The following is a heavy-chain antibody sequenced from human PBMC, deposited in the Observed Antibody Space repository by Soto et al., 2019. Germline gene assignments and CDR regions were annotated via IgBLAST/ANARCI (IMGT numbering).Heavy chain of an antibody. D-gene: IGHD3-10*01. Sequence: QVQLRQWGAGLLKPSETLSLTCAVYGGSFSGYYWSWIRQPPGKGLEWIGEINHSGSTNYNPSLKSRVTISVDTSKNQFSLKLSSVTAADTAVYYCARGRRITMVRGVILAFDYWGQGTLVTVSS. V-gene: IGHV4-34*01. CDR3: ARGRRITMVRGVILAFDY. CDR2: INHSGST. J-gene: IGHJ4*02. CDR1: GGSFSGYY.